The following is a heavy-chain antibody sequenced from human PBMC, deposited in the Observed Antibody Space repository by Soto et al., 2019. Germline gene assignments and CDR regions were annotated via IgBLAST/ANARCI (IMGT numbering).Heavy chain of an antibody. CDR3: ARLNLDIVVVPAALPVYGYHGKLV. D-gene: IGHD2-2*03. Sequence: PSETLSLTCTVSGGSISSSSYYWGWIRQPPGKGLEWIGSIYYSGSTYYNPSLQSRVTISVDTSKNQFSLKLSSVTAADTAVYYCARLNLDIVVVPAALPVYGYHGKLVWTQRTTVTVSA. CDR2: IYYSGST. J-gene: IGHJ6*01. CDR1: GGSISSSSYY. V-gene: IGHV4-39*01.